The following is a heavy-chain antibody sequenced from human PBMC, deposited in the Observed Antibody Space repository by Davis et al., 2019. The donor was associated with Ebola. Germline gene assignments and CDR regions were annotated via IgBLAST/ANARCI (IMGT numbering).Heavy chain of an antibody. CDR3: ARTYDGFDY. V-gene: IGHV3-30-3*01. Sequence: GESLKISCVASGFTFSSYAMHWVRQAPGKGLEWVAVISYDGSNKYYADSVKGRFTISRDNSKNTLYLQMNSLRAEDTAVYYCARTYDGFDYWGQGTLVTVSS. J-gene: IGHJ4*02. CDR2: ISYDGSNK. CDR1: GFTFSSYA. D-gene: IGHD3-22*01.